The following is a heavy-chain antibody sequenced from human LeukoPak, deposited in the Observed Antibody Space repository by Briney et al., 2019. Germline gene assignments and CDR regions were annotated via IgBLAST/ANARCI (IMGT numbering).Heavy chain of an antibody. CDR1: GGSISSGDYY. D-gene: IGHD3-9*01. CDR3: ARGYYDILTGPYNWFDP. J-gene: IGHJ5*02. Sequence: KPSETLSLTCTVSGGSISSGDYYWSWIRQPPGKGLEWIGYIYYSGSTYYNPSLKSRVTISVDTSKNQFSLKLSSVTAADTAVYYCARGYYDILTGPYNWFDPWGQGTLVTVSS. CDR2: IYYSGST. V-gene: IGHV4-30-4*01.